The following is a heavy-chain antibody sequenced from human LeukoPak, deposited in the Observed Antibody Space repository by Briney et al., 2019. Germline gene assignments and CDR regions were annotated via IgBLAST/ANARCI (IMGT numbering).Heavy chain of an antibody. D-gene: IGHD4-11*01. J-gene: IGHJ6*03. Sequence: GGSLRLSCAASGFTFSSYEMNWVRQAPGKGLEWVSYISSSGSTIYYADSVKGRFNISRDNAKNSLYLQMTSPRAEDTAGYYCARDYSVNTWYCYYMDVWGKGTTVTVSS. V-gene: IGHV3-48*03. CDR2: ISSSGSTI. CDR3: ARDYSVNTWYCYYMDV. CDR1: GFTFSSYE.